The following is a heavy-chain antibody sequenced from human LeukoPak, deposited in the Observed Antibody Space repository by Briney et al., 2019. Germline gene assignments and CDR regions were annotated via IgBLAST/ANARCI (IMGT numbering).Heavy chain of an antibody. Sequence: ASVKVSCKASAPTFSTYAIHWVRQAPGQGLEWMGWIATANGNTRYSQRFQDRVTITRDTSASTVYMELRGLRSEDTAVYYCARDHRQYGSGRSFDYWGQGTLVTVSS. CDR2: IATANGNT. D-gene: IGHD3-10*01. CDR1: APTFSTYA. CDR3: ARDHRQYGSGRSFDY. V-gene: IGHV1-3*04. J-gene: IGHJ4*02.